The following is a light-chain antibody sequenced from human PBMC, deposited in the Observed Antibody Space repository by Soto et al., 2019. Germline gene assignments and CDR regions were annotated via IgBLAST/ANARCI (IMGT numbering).Light chain of an antibody. J-gene: IGLJ2*01. Sequence: QSALTQPASVSGSPGQSIAISCSGTSSDVGRYNLVSWYQQHPGKAPKLMIYDVNNRPSGVSNRFSGSKSGNTASLTISGLQAEDEADYFCSSYSDSSTLVVFGGGTKLTVL. CDR1: SSDVGRYNL. CDR2: DVN. CDR3: SSYSDSSTLVV. V-gene: IGLV2-14*03.